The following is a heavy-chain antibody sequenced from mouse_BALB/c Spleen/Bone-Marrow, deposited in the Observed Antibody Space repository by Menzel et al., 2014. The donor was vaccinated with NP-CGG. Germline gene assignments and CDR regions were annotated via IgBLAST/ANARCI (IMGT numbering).Heavy chain of an antibody. CDR1: GYTFTSYY. CDR3: TRRDY. CDR2: INPNNGNT. J-gene: IGHJ2*01. V-gene: IGHV1S81*02. Sequence: QVQLQQSGAELVKPGASVKLSCKASGYTFTSYYMYWVKQRPGQGLEWIGGINPNNGNTNFSETFKGKATLTVDKSSSTAYMQLSSLTSEDSAVYYCTRRDYWGQGTTLTVSS.